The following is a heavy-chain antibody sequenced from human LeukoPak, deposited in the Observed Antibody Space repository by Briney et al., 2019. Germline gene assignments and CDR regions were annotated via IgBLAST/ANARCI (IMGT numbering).Heavy chain of an antibody. Sequence: GESLKISCKGSGYSFMYYWIGWVRQMPGKGLEWMGIIYPGDSDTRYSPSFQGQVTISADKSISTAYLQWSSLKASDTAMYYCARTFDYGDYLLGSLPPWGLHYWGQGTLVTVSS. V-gene: IGHV5-51*01. CDR1: GYSFMYYW. J-gene: IGHJ4*02. D-gene: IGHD4-17*01. CDR3: ARTFDYGDYLLGSLPPWGLHY. CDR2: IYPGDSDT.